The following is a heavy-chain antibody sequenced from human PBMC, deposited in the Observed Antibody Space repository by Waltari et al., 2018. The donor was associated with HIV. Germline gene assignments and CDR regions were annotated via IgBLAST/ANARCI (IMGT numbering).Heavy chain of an antibody. Sequence: QGQLVQPGAEVKQSGASVRISCKASGSHFTNYDINWLRQATGQGLEWLGWKNTSTVNRECAHSYQVRDIMISDIPIHTAYMELSGFASHDAAVYYCSTARPGAMFGDAWGQGTLVTVSS. CDR3: STARPGAMFGDA. V-gene: IGHV1-8*02. J-gene: IGHJ5*02. CDR2: KNTSTVNR. D-gene: IGHD3-3*01. CDR1: GSHFTNYD.